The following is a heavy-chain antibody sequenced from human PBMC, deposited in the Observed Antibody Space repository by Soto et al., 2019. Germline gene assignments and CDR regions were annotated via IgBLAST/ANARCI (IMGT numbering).Heavy chain of an antibody. CDR1: GFTFSSYS. D-gene: IGHD3-22*01. CDR3: ARDPPYYYDSSGSHDSFDI. CDR2: ISSSSSYI. Sequence: EVQLVESGGGLVKPGGSLRLSCAASGFTFSSYSMNWVRQAPGKGLEWVSSISSSSSYIYYADSVKGRFTISRDNAQNSLYLQMNSLRAEDTAVYYCARDPPYYYDSSGSHDSFDIWGQGTMVTVSS. J-gene: IGHJ3*02. V-gene: IGHV3-21*01.